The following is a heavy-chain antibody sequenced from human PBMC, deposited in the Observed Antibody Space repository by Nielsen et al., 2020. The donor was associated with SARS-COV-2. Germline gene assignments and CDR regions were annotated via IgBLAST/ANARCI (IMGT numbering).Heavy chain of an antibody. D-gene: IGHD3-10*01. Sequence: GESLKISCAASGFTFSSYWMSWVRQAPGKGLEWVANIKQDGSEKYYVDSVKGRFTISRDNAKNSLYLQMNSLRAEDTAVYFCAREGDRGDWYFDLWGRGTLVTVSS. CDR2: IKQDGSEK. V-gene: IGHV3-7*03. CDR3: AREGDRGDWYFDL. J-gene: IGHJ2*01. CDR1: GFTFSSYW.